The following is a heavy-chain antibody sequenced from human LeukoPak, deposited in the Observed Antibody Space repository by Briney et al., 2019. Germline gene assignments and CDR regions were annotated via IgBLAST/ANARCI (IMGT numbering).Heavy chain of an antibody. Sequence: GRSLRLSCAASGFTFSSYAMHWVRQAPGKGLEWVTVISYDGSNKYYADSVKGRFPISRDNSKNTLYLQMNSLRAEDTAVYYCARATYYYDSSGYYYTYYFDYWGQGTLVTVSS. D-gene: IGHD3-22*01. J-gene: IGHJ4*02. V-gene: IGHV3-30-3*01. CDR2: ISYDGSNK. CDR1: GFTFSSYA. CDR3: ARATYYYDSSGYYYTYYFDY.